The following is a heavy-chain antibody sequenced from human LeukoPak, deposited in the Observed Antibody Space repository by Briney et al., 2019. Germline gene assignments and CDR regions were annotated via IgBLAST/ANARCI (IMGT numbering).Heavy chain of an antibody. CDR1: GFTFNNYW. CDR3: ARDTNFQGGSVELLWFGELSLDYYGMDV. Sequence: PGGSLRLSCAASGFTFNNYWMTWVRQAPGKGLEWVANIKEDGSEKHYVDAVKGRFTISRDNAKNSLYLQMNSLRAEDTAVYYCARDTNFQGGSVELLWFGELSLDYYGMDVWGRGTTVTVSS. J-gene: IGHJ6*02. V-gene: IGHV3-7*01. D-gene: IGHD3-10*01. CDR2: IKEDGSEK.